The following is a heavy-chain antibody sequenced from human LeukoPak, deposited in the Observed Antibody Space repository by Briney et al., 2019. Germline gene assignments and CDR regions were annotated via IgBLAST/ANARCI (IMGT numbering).Heavy chain of an antibody. D-gene: IGHD6-19*01. V-gene: IGHV3-30*04. CDR2: ISFDGTNK. CDR3: ARGGGTTDSAWYGYYFDH. CDR1: GFTFSSYA. J-gene: IGHJ4*02. Sequence: GGSLRLSCAVSGFTFSSYAMHWVRQAPGKGLEWVAVISFDGTNKYYAASVKGRFTRSRDNSKNTLYVQMNSLRPEDTAVYYCARGGGTTDSAWYGYYFDHWGQGTLVTVSS.